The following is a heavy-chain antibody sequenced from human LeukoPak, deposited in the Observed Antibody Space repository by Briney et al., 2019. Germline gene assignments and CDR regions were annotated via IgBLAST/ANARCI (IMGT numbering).Heavy chain of an antibody. V-gene: IGHV3-7*01. J-gene: IGHJ4*02. D-gene: IGHD6-13*01. Sequence: GGSLRLSCAASGFTFTSYWMSWVRQAPGKGLEWVANIKQDGSEKDYMGSIKGRFTISRDNAKNSLYLQINSLRAEDTAVYYCARIGYSSSCFDYWGQGTLVTVSS. CDR2: IKQDGSEK. CDR3: ARIGYSSSCFDY. CDR1: GFTFTSYW.